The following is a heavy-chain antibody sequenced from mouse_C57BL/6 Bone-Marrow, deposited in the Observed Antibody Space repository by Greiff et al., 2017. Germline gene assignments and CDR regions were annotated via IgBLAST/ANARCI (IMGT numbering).Heavy chain of an antibody. CDR1: GYTFTTYW. J-gene: IGHJ3*01. CDR2: IDPSDSYT. CDR3: ARFEYHGSSYEFAY. V-gene: IGHV1-50*01. D-gene: IGHD1-1*01. Sequence: QVQLQQPGAELVKPGASVKLSCKASGYTFTTYWMQWLKQRPGQGLEWIGEIDPSDSYTNYNQKFKGKATLTVDTSSSTAYMKLSSLTSEDAAVYYCARFEYHGSSYEFAYWGQGTLVTVSA.